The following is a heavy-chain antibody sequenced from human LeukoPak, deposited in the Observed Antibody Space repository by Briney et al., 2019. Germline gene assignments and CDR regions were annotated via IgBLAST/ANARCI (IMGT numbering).Heavy chain of an antibody. Sequence: GGSLRLSCSASQFTFSYYAMTWVRQAPGKRLEWVSGVRGGGDYTYYADSVKGRFTISRDNSKNTLYLQPNSLRVEDTAVYYCAKGIYAYGSRGFDYWGQGTLVTVSS. D-gene: IGHD3-10*01. J-gene: IGHJ4*02. CDR1: QFTFSYYA. CDR2: VRGGGDYT. V-gene: IGHV3-23*01. CDR3: AKGIYAYGSRGFDY.